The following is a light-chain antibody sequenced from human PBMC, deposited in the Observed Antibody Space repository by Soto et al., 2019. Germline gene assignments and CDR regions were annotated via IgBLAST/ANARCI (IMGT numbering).Light chain of an antibody. V-gene: IGKV1-39*01. CDR2: GAS. CDR1: HSVGTS. Sequence: QMTQSPSSRSASVGDRVTITCRASHSVGTSLNWYQQTPGKAPRLLIFGASGLQSVVPTRFSGSGSGTDFTLTISSLQPEDFATYFCQQSYGSPTFGGGTRVEIK. CDR3: QQSYGSPT. J-gene: IGKJ4*01.